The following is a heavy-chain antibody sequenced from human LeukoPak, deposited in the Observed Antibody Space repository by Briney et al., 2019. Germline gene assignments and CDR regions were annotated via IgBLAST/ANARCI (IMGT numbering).Heavy chain of an antibody. V-gene: IGHV3-30*18. CDR2: ISYDGSSK. J-gene: IGHJ4*02. D-gene: IGHD1-26*01. Sequence: GGSLRLSCAASGFTFSSYGMHWVRQAPGKGLEWVAVISYDGSSKYYADSVKGRFTISRDNSKNTLYLQMNSLRAEDTAVYYCAKDLARQPYSGSYYADYWGQGTLVTVSS. CDR3: AKDLARQPYSGSYYADY. CDR1: GFTFSSYG.